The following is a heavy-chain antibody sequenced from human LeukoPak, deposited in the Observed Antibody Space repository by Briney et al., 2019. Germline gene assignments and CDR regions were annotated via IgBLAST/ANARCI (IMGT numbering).Heavy chain of an antibody. J-gene: IGHJ4*02. CDR1: GYTFTSYD. Sequence: ASVKVSYKASGYTFTSYDINWVRQATGQGLEWMGWMNPNSGNTGYAQKFQGRATMTRNTSISTAYMELSSLRSEDTAVYYRARGVYCSGGSCRKGYYFDYWGQGTLVTVSS. V-gene: IGHV1-8*01. CDR2: MNPNSGNT. D-gene: IGHD2-15*01. CDR3: ARGVYCSGGSCRKGYYFDY.